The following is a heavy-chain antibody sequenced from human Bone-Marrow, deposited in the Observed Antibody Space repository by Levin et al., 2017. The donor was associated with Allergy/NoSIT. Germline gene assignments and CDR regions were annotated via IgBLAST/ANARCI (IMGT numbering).Heavy chain of an antibody. CDR1: GFSFSNYA. V-gene: IGHV3-23*01. CDR2: ITDSGRT. J-gene: IGHJ4*02. CDR3: AKEMTRVIPVFDH. D-gene: IGHD2-2*01. Sequence: GGSLRLSCAASGFSFSNYAMSWVRQAPGKGLEWVSAITDSGRTYYADSVKGRFTVSRDNSKNTLYLQMNSLRADDTAVYYCAKEMTRVIPVFDHWGQGTLVTVSS.